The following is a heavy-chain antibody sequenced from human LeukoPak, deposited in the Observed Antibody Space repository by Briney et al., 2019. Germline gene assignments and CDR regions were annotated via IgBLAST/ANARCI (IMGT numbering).Heavy chain of an antibody. CDR3: ARANSIAAAGTDLDY. Sequence: SVKVSCKASGGTFSSYAISWVRQAPGQGLEWMGGIIPIFGTANYAQKFQGRVTITTDESTSTAYMELSRLRSEHTAVYYCARANSIAAAGTDLDYWGQGTLVTVSS. J-gene: IGHJ4*02. D-gene: IGHD6-13*01. CDR2: IIPIFGTA. V-gene: IGHV1-69*05. CDR1: GGTFSSYA.